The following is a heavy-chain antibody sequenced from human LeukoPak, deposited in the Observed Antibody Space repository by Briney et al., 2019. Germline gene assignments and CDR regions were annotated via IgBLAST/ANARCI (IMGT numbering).Heavy chain of an antibody. CDR2: ISSSSSYI. Sequence: GGSLRLSCAASGFTFSSYSMNWVRQAPGKGLEWVSSISSSSSYIYYADSVKGRFTISRDNAKNSLYLQMNSLRAEDTAVYYCARDVPYHDTSEAFDIWGQGTMVTVSS. CDR3: ARDVPYHDTSEAFDI. D-gene: IGHD3-22*01. CDR1: GFTFSSYS. J-gene: IGHJ3*02. V-gene: IGHV3-21*01.